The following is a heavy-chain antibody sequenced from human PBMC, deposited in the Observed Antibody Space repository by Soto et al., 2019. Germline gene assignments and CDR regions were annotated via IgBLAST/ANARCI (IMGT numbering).Heavy chain of an antibody. CDR3: ARSRVSTPRLEDPFDI. D-gene: IGHD5-12*01. Sequence: XESLKISCKGSGYSFPTYWLAWVRQTPGRGLEYMGIIYPGDSDSRYSPAFQGQVTISADKSINTAYLQWTSLKASDTAIYYCARSRVSTPRLEDPFDIWGQGTMVTVSS. CDR1: GYSFPTYW. V-gene: IGHV5-51*01. CDR2: IYPGDSDS. J-gene: IGHJ3*02.